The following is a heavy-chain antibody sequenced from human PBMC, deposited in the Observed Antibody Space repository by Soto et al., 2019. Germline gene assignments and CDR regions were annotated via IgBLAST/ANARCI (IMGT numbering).Heavy chain of an antibody. D-gene: IGHD6-6*01. J-gene: IGHJ5*02. V-gene: IGHV1-69*01. Sequence: QVQLVQSGAEVRKPGSSVKVSCKISGGTFTNYVINWLRQAPGQGLEWMGGLIPIFGAANLAQKFQGRVTITADESTSTVNMELSSLTSEDTAVYYCARGRSSPNFDPWGQGTVVTVSS. CDR3: ARGRSSPNFDP. CDR2: LIPIFGAA. CDR1: GGTFTNYV.